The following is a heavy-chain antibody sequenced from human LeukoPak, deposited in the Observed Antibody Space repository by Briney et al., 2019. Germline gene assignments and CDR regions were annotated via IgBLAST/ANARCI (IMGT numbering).Heavy chain of an antibody. Sequence: PGGSLRLSCAASGFTFSSYWMSWVRQAPGKGLEWVANIKQDGSEKYYVDSVKGRFTISRDNAKNSLYLQMNSLRAEDTTMYYCARTYSTFRGDFDYWGQGTLVTVSS. CDR3: ARTYSTFRGDFDY. V-gene: IGHV3-7*01. J-gene: IGHJ4*02. CDR2: IKQDGSEK. D-gene: IGHD4-11*01. CDR1: GFTFSSYW.